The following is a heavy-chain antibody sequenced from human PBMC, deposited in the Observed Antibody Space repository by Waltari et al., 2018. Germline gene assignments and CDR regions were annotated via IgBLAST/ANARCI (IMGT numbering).Heavy chain of an antibody. Sequence: QVQLVQSGAEAQKPGAPVQVSCKASGYTFTGYYMHWVRQAPGQGLEWMGRINPNSGGTNYAQKFQGRVTMTRDTSISTAYMELSRLRSDDTAVYYCARDRLPGWDYWGQGTLVTVSS. CDR1: GYTFTGYY. CDR2: INPNSGGT. CDR3: ARDRLPGWDY. J-gene: IGHJ4*02. V-gene: IGHV1-2*06. D-gene: IGHD6-25*01.